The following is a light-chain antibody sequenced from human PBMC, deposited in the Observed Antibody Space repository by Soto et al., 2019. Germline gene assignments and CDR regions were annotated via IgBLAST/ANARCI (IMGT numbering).Light chain of an antibody. CDR2: DAS. CDR1: QSVSSY. J-gene: IGKJ4*01. V-gene: IGKV3-11*01. CDR3: QQRSNSVLT. Sequence: EIVLAKSRATLSLSRGERASRWCRASQSVSSYLAWYQQKPGQAPRLLIYDASNRATGIPARFSGSGSGTDFTLTLRSLEPEDSAVYYCQQRSNSVLTFGGGTKVDIK.